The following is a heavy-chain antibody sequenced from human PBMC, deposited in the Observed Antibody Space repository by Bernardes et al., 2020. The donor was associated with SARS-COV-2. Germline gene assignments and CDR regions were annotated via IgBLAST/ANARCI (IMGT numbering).Heavy chain of an antibody. CDR3: ARDLSGVEMATIAIYYYGVDV. Sequence: ASVKASCKASGFTLAYFYMHWVRQAPGQGLEWMGRIDPSDGKTNYPQKFQDRVTMTSDTSTSSVYMELSSLRSDDTAVYYCARDLSGVEMATIAIYYYGVDVWGQGTTVTVSS. D-gene: IGHD2-21*01. J-gene: IGHJ6*02. V-gene: IGHV1-46*01. CDR1: GFTLAYFY. CDR2: IDPSDGKT.